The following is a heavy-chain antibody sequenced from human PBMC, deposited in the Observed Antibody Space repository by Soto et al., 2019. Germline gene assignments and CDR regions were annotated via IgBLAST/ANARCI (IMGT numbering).Heavy chain of an antibody. CDR3: ARGSCSSTSCYGYYYYMDV. V-gene: IGHV3-53*04. J-gene: IGHJ6*03. Sequence: EVQLVESGGGLVQPGGSLRLSCAASGFTDSSNYMSWVRQAPGKGLEWVSVIYSGGSTYYADSVKGRFTISRHNSKNTLYLQMNSLRAEDTAVYYCARGSCSSTSCYGYYYYMDVWGKGTTVTVSS. CDR2: IYSGGST. D-gene: IGHD2-2*01. CDR1: GFTDSSNY.